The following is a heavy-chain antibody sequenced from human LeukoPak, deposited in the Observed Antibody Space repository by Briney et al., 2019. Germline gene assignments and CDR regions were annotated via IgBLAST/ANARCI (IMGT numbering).Heavy chain of an antibody. V-gene: IGHV3-21*01. CDR2: IGSSSSYI. CDR3: LRSWGRIDY. Sequence: GGSLRLSCAASGFTFSSYSMTWVRQAPGKGLEWVSSIGSSSSYIYYADSVKGRFTISRDNAKNSLYLQMNSLRAEDTAVYYCLRSWGRIDYWGQGTLVTVSS. CDR1: GFTFSSYS. D-gene: IGHD3-16*01. J-gene: IGHJ4*02.